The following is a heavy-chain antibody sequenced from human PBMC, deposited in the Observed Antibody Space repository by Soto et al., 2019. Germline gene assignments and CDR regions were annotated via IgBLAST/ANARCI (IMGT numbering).Heavy chain of an antibody. CDR1: GFTFNTYF. V-gene: IGHV1-18*01. J-gene: IGHJ4*02. CDR3: ARDTSNSFDY. D-gene: IGHD2-2*01. Sequence: HVQLLQSGGELKKPRASVKVSCNTSGFTFNTYFISWVRQAPGQGLEWMGWISPYNGNTKYGEKFQGRVTMTTDTITRTAYMELRNLRIDDTAVYYCARDTSNSFDYWGQGTLVTVSS. CDR2: ISPYNGNT.